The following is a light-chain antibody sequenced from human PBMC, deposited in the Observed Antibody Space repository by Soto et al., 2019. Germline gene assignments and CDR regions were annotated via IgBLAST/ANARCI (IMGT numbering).Light chain of an antibody. V-gene: IGKV1-5*01. Sequence: DIQMTQSPSTLSASVGDRVTITCRASQSISSWLAWYQQKPGKAPKLLIYDASSLESGVPSRFSGSGSGTEFTLTISSLQPDDFATYYCQQYNSYSALGTFGQGTKVEIK. CDR3: QQYNSYSALGT. CDR2: DAS. J-gene: IGKJ1*01. CDR1: QSISSW.